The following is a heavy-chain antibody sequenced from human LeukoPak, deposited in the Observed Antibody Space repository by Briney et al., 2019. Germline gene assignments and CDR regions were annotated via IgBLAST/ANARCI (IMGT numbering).Heavy chain of an antibody. D-gene: IGHD3-3*01. CDR3: ARGGRITIFGVAKKHHFDY. Sequence: SETLPLTCAVYGGSFSGYYWSWIRQPPGKGLEWIGEINHSGSTNYNPSLKSRVTISVDTSKNQFSLKLSSVTAADTAVYYCARGGRITIFGVAKKHHFDYWGQGTLVTVSS. CDR1: GGSFSGYY. V-gene: IGHV4-34*01. J-gene: IGHJ4*02. CDR2: INHSGST.